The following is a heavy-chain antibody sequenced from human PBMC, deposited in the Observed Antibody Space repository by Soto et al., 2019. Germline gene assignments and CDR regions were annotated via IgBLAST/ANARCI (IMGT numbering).Heavy chain of an antibody. CDR2: VTWNSVAT. Sequence: EVQLVESGGGLVQPGRSLRLSCTASGFIFDNHAMHWVRQAPGKGLEWVAGVTWNSVATGYADSVKGRFTISRDNAKNSLYLQMNSLSAVDTAVYFCVKEGGMKYFDFWGRGTVVTVSP. CDR3: VKEGGMKYFDF. V-gene: IGHV3-9*01. J-gene: IGHJ2*01. CDR1: GFIFDNHA. D-gene: IGHD3-16*01.